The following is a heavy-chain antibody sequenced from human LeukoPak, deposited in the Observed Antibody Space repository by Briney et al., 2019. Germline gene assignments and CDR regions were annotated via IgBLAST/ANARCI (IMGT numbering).Heavy chain of an antibody. D-gene: IGHD3-3*01. CDR3: ARFGYDFWSGYYKNDAFDI. V-gene: IGHV4-59*01. J-gene: IGHJ3*02. CDR2: IYYSGST. Sequence: SETLSLTCTVSGGSISSYYWSWIRQPPGKGLEWIGYIYYSGSTNYNPSLKSRVTISVDTSKNQFSLKLISVTAADTAVYYCARFGYDFWSGYYKNDAFDIWGQGTMVTVSS. CDR1: GGSISSYY.